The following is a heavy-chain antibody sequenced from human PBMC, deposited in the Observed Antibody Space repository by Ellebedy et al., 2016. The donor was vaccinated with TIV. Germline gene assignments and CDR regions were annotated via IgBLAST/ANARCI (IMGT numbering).Heavy chain of an antibody. CDR3: ARWYSTVVRPYYYYYMDV. CDR1: GFTFSDYY. D-gene: IGHD1-1*01. CDR2: ISSSGSTI. V-gene: IGHV3-11*01. J-gene: IGHJ6*03. Sequence: GESLKISXAASGFTFSDYYMSWIRQAPGKGLEWVSYISSSGSTIYYADSVKGRFTISRDNAKNSLYLQMNSLRAEDTAVYYCARWYSTVVRPYYYYYMDVWGKGTTVTVSS.